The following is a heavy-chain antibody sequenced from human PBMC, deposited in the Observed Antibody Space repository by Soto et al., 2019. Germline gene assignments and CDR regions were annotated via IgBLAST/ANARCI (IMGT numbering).Heavy chain of an antibody. D-gene: IGHD3-10*01. CDR2: MYHSGTF. CDR3: ARAQFYSGSGNYNNLMFDA. Sequence: SSETLSLTCAVSGGSIGGVGYSWSWIRQPPGGGLEWIGNMYHSGTFLKSPSLKTRLTMSLDMSKNQFSLTLNSMTAADTAVYYCARAQFYSGSGNYNNLMFDAWGQGIQVTVSS. CDR1: GGSIGGVGYS. V-gene: IGHV4-30-2*01. J-gene: IGHJ5*02.